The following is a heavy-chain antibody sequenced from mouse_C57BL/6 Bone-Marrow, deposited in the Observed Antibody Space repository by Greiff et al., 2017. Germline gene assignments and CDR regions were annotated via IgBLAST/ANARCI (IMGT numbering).Heavy chain of an antibody. Sequence: VQLQQSGPELVKPGASVKISCKASGYTFTDYYINWVKQRPGQGLEWIGWIFPGSGSTYYNEKFKGKDTLTVDKSSSTAYMLLSSLTSEDSAVYFCARDYGSSWHYFDYWGQGTTLTVSS. CDR3: ARDYGSSWHYFDY. CDR2: IFPGSGST. J-gene: IGHJ2*01. CDR1: GYTFTDYY. D-gene: IGHD1-1*01. V-gene: IGHV1-75*01.